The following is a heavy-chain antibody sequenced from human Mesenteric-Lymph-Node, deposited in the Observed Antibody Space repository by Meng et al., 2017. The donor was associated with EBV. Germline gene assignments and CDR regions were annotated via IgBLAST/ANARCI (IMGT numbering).Heavy chain of an antibody. J-gene: IGHJ4*02. D-gene: IGHD6-19*01. CDR1: GGSFSGYY. CDR2: INHSGSI. CDR3: ARVGQWLPIDY. Sequence: QVQLQQGGAGLLKPSETLALTCAVYGGSFSGYYWSWIRQPPGKGLEWIGEINHSGSINYNPSLKSRVTISVDTSKNQFSLKMRSVTAADTAVYYCARVGQWLPIDYWGQGTLVTVSS. V-gene: IGHV4-34*01.